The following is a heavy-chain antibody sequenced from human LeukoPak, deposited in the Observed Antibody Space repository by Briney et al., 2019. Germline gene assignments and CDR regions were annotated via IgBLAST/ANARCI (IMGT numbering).Heavy chain of an antibody. CDR1: GYTFTSYD. V-gene: IGHV1-46*01. Sequence: ASVKVSCKASGYTFTSYDINWVRQATGQGLEWMGIINPSGGSTSYAQKFQGRVTMTRDTSTSTVYMELSSLRSEDTAVYYCAREHIDSSGYYYYWGQGTLVTVSS. D-gene: IGHD3-22*01. J-gene: IGHJ4*02. CDR3: AREHIDSSGYYYY. CDR2: INPSGGST.